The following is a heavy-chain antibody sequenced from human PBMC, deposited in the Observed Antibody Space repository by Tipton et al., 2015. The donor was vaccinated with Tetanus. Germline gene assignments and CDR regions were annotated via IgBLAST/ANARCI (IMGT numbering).Heavy chain of an antibody. CDR3: ARDRRDFAYDGRGFYSPLYYFDT. D-gene: IGHD3-22*01. CDR1: GASIGSISYY. V-gene: IGHV4-30-4*01. J-gene: IGHJ4*02. Sequence: GLVKPSQTLSLTCTVSGASIGSISYYWSWIRQPPGKGLEWIGYTYYSGSTGYNPSLKSRVTMSVDTSKNQFSLKLTSVTAADAAVYFCARDRRDFAYDGRGFYSPLYYFDTWGQGTRVTVSS. CDR2: TYYSGST.